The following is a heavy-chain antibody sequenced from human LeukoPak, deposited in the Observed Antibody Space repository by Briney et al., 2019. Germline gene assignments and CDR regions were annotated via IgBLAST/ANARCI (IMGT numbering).Heavy chain of an antibody. J-gene: IGHJ4*02. V-gene: IGHV4-59*08. CDR1: GDSITTYY. CDR2: IHYSGKT. D-gene: IGHD2-15*01. CDR3: ARYYCPGGSCSHFDY. Sequence: PSESLSLTCTVSGDSITTYYWSWIRQPPGKGLEWIGYIHYSGKTNCNPSLTSRVTISADTSKNQFSLKLTSVTAADTAVYYCARYYCPGGSCSHFDYWGQGTLVTVSS.